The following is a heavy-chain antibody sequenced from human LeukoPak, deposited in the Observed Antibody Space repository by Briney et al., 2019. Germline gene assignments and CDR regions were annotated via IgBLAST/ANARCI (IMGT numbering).Heavy chain of an antibody. CDR2: IKSDGSST. CDR1: GFTFSNYW. V-gene: IGHV3-74*01. D-gene: IGHD2-21*02. CDR3: SRDSLSSCGGDCYSGLDV. J-gene: IGHJ6*02. Sequence: GGSLRLSCAASGFTFSNYWMHWVRQAPGEALMWVSRIKSDGSSTTYADSVKGRFTISRDNAKNTLYLQMNSLRAEDTAVYYCSRDSLSSCGGDCYSGLDVWGQGTTITVSS.